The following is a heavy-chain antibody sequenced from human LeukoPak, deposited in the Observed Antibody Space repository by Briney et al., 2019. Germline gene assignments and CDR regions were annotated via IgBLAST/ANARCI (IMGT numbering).Heavy chain of an antibody. J-gene: IGHJ4*02. Sequence: GGSLRLSCAASGLSFSSYAMSWVRQAPGKGLEWVSSISDSGAATYYADSVKGRFTISRDNSKNTLYLQLNSLGAEDTAVYYCAKIAPWGAVTTTDGFDYWGQGTLVTVSS. CDR2: ISDSGAAT. V-gene: IGHV3-23*01. CDR1: GLSFSSYA. CDR3: AKIAPWGAVTTTDGFDY. D-gene: IGHD4-17*01.